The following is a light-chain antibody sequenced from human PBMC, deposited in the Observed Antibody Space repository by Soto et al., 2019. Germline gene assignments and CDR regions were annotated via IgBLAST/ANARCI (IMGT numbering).Light chain of an antibody. Sequence: QSVLTQPASVSGSPGQSITISCTGTYSDVGGYNYVSWYQQHPGRAPKLIIHDVDRRPSGVSNRFSASKSGTTASLTISGLRHEDEAYYYCCSYASSTSYVFGTGTKLTVL. V-gene: IGLV2-14*03. J-gene: IGLJ1*01. CDR2: DVD. CDR3: CSYASSTSYV. CDR1: YSDVGGYNY.